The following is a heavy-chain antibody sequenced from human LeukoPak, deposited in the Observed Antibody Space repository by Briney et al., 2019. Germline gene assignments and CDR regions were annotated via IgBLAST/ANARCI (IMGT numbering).Heavy chain of an antibody. V-gene: IGHV4-59*01. D-gene: IGHD2-15*01. CDR2: MYYRGNT. Sequence: SETLSLTCTVSGGSISSYYWSWIRQPPGKGLEWIGYMYYRGNTNYDPSLKSRVTISIDTPNNQFSLKLSSVTAADTAVYYCARRGRRGVYNWFDPWGQGTLVTVSS. J-gene: IGHJ5*02. CDR3: ARRGRRGVYNWFDP. CDR1: GGSISSYY.